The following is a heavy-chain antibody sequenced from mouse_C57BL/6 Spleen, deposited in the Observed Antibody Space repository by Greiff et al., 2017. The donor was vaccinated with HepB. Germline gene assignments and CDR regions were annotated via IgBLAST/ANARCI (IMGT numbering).Heavy chain of an antibody. V-gene: IGHV1-26*01. J-gene: IGHJ4*01. CDR1: GYTFTDYY. CDR3: ARCYYRNYGAMDY. Sequence: EVQLQQSGPELVKPGASVKISCKASGYTFTDYYMNWVKQSHGKSLEWIGDINPNNGGTSYNQKFKGKATLTVDKSSSTAYMELRSLTSEDSAVYYCARCYYRNYGAMDYWGQGTSVTVSS. D-gene: IGHD2-1*01. CDR2: INPNNGGT.